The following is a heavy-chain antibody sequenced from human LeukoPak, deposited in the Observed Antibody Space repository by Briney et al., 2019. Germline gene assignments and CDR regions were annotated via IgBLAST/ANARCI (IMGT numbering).Heavy chain of an antibody. CDR2: IYYSGNT. Sequence: SETLSLTCTVSGGSISSSSHHWAWIRQPPGKGLEWIASIYYSGNTYYNPSLKSRLTISIDTSQNQFALKLSSVAAADTAVYYCARETSSSASLWGQGTLVTVSS. V-gene: IGHV4-39*06. J-gene: IGHJ4*02. CDR3: ARETSSSASL. D-gene: IGHD6-6*01. CDR1: GGSISSSSHH.